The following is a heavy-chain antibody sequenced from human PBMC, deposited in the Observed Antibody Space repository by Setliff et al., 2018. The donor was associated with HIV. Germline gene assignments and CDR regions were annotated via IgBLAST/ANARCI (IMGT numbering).Heavy chain of an antibody. CDR2: INPNSGGT. CDR3: AREIYGGNSRPFDY. J-gene: IGHJ4*02. CDR1: GYTFTGYY. Sequence: ASVKVSCKASGYTFTGYYMHWVRQAPGQGLEWMGWINPNSGGTNYAQKFQGRVTMTRDTSISTAYMELSRLRSDDTAVYYCAREIYGGNSRPFDYWGQGTLVTVSS. D-gene: IGHD4-17*01. V-gene: IGHV1-2*02.